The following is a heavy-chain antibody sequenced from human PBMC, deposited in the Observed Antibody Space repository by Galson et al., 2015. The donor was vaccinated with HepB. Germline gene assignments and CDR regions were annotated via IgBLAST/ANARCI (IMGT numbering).Heavy chain of an antibody. CDR2: IWYDGNNK. J-gene: IGHJ4*02. CDR1: GFTFSSYG. Sequence: SLRLSCAASGFTFSSYGMHWVRQAPGKGLEWVAVIWYDGNNKYYADSVKGRFTISRDNSKNTLYLQMNSLRAEDTAVYYCARDQGYYGSGSYSDLVYWGQGTLVTVSS. CDR3: ARDQGYYGSGSYSDLVY. D-gene: IGHD3-10*01. V-gene: IGHV3-33*01.